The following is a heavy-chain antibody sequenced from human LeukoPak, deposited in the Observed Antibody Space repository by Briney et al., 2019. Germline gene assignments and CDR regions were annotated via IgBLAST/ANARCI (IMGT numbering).Heavy chain of an antibody. Sequence: GGSLRLSCAASGFTFSSYAMSWVRQALGKGLEWVSTISGSGGSTYYADSVKGRFTISRDNSKNTLYLQMNSLRADDTAVYYCAKVPIQYSDSFEVYFDYWGQGTLVTVSS. CDR3: AKVPIQYSDSFEVYFDY. CDR1: GFTFSSYA. V-gene: IGHV3-23*01. D-gene: IGHD3-3*01. J-gene: IGHJ4*02. CDR2: ISGSGGST.